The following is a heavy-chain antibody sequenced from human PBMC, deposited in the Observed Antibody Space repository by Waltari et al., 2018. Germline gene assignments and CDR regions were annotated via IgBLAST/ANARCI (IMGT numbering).Heavy chain of an antibody. V-gene: IGHV4-34*01. CDR1: CGSFSGYY. Sequence: QVQLQQWGARLLKPSATLSHTVAVSCGSFSGYYWSGIRQPPGTGLEWIGEINHSGSTNYNPSIKGRVTISVDTSKNQFSLKLSSVTAADTAVYYCARDGSGSGRDYWGQGTLVTVSS. J-gene: IGHJ4*02. D-gene: IGHD6-19*01. CDR3: ARDGSGSGRDY. CDR2: INHSGST.